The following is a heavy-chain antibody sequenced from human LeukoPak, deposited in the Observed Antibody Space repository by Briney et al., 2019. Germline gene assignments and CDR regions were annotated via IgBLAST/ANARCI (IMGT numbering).Heavy chain of an antibody. CDR2: MNPNSGNT. D-gene: IGHD3-10*01. J-gene: IGHJ4*02. V-gene: IGHV1-8*01. Sequence: ASVKVSCKASGYTFTSYDINWVRQATGQGLEWMGWMNPNSGNTGYAQKFQGRVTTTRNTSISTAYMELSSPRSEDTAAYYCARVRHGSGSYYFDYWGQGTLVTVSS. CDR3: ARVRHGSGSYYFDY. CDR1: GYTFTSYD.